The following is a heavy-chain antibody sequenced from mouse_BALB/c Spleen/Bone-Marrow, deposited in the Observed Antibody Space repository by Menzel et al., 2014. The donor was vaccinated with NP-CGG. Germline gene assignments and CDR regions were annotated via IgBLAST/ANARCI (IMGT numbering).Heavy chain of an antibody. Sequence: DVQLQESGTVLARPGAAVKMSCKASGYTFSNYWMHWVKQRPGQGLEWIGTIYPGKSDTTYNQKFKGKAKLTAVTSTSTAYMGLSSLTNEDSAVYYCTTLARNNFDYWGQGTTLTVSS. J-gene: IGHJ2*01. CDR1: GYTFSNYW. CDR2: IYPGKSDT. V-gene: IGHV1-5*01. CDR3: TTLARNNFDY. D-gene: IGHD3-1*01.